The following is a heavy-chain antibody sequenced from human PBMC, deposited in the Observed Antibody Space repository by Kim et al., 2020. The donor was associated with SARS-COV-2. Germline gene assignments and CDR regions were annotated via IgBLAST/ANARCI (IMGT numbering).Heavy chain of an antibody. V-gene: IGHV3-11*01. CDR3: ARGDDPAPFDY. J-gene: IGHJ4*02. Sequence: SYAGSVQGRFTISRDNAKNSLYLQMNSLRAEDTAVYYCARGDDPAPFDYWGQGTLVTVSS.